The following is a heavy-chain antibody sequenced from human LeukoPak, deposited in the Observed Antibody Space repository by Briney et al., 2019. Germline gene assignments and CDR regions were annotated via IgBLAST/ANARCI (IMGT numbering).Heavy chain of an antibody. Sequence: GGSLRLSCAASGFTFSSYAMHWVRQTPGQGLEYVSAISSDGTRTYYANTVKGRFTISRDSSKNTLYLQMSSLRAEDTAVYYCANQSYISSWNNFDYWGQGTLVTVSS. CDR2: ISSDGTRT. J-gene: IGHJ4*02. CDR3: ANQSYISSWNNFDY. V-gene: IGHV3-64*01. D-gene: IGHD6-13*01. CDR1: GFTFSSYA.